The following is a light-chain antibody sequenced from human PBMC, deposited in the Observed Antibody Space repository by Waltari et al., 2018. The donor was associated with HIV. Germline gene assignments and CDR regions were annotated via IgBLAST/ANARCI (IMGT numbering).Light chain of an antibody. Sequence: DILISQSPASLSVTPGESASISCWSTASLQHGINQRNYIDWYVQKAGQTPRLLIYLAANRSSGVPARFDCSGSGTNCTLRINKVAPEDVGTYYCLQGLRAPFAFGQGT. CDR1: ASLQHGINQRNY. V-gene: IGKV2-28*01. J-gene: IGKJ2*01. CDR2: LAA. CDR3: LQGLRAPFA.